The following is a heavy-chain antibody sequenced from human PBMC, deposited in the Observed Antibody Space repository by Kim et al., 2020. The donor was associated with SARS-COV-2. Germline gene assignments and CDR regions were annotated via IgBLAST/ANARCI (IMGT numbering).Heavy chain of an antibody. D-gene: IGHD1-26*01. V-gene: IGHV3-73*01. Sequence: GGSLRLSCAASGFTFSDSAMHWVRQASGKGLEWVGRIRSKANSYATVYAASVKDRFTISRDDSKNTAYLQMNSLKTEDTAVYYCARGPPYSESYWDAFDIWGQGTKVTVSS. CDR1: GFTFSDSA. CDR2: IRSKANSYAT. J-gene: IGHJ3*02. CDR3: ARGPPYSESYWDAFDI.